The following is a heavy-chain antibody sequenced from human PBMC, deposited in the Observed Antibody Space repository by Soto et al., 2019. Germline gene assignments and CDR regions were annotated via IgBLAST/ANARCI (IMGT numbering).Heavy chain of an antibody. V-gene: IGHV6-1*01. J-gene: IGHJ6*02. CDR1: GDSVSSNSAA. CDR2: TYYRSKWYS. D-gene: IGHD6-13*01. CDR3: ARERGIAAEYYYYYYGMDV. Sequence: SETLSLTCAISGDSVSSNSAAWNWIRQSPSRGLEWLGRTYYRSKWYSDYAVSVKSRITINPDTSKNQFSLQLNSVTPEDTAVYYCARERGIAAEYYYYYYGMDVWGQGTTVTVSS.